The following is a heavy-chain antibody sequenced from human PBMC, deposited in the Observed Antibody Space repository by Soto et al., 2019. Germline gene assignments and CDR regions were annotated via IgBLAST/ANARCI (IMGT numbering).Heavy chain of an antibody. D-gene: IGHD3-10*01. Sequence: GASVKVSCKASGYTFTSYAMHWVRQAPGQRLEWMGWINAGNGNTKYSQKFQGRVTITRDTSASTAYMELSSLRSEDTAVYYCASENIEAHYYGSGSSHPHFDYWGQGTLVTISS. CDR1: GYTFTSYA. CDR3: ASENIEAHYYGSGSSHPHFDY. V-gene: IGHV1-3*01. J-gene: IGHJ4*02. CDR2: INAGNGNT.